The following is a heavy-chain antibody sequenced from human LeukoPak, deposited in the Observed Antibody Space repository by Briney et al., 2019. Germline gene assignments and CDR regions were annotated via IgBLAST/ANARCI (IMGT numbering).Heavy chain of an antibody. D-gene: IGHD3-10*01. V-gene: IGHV3-21*01. Sequence: GGSLRLSCEASGFSFSTASMIWVRQAPGKGLEWVSYISSNSNYIYNVESVEGRFTISRDNAKNSLYLEMNSLRAEDTAVYYCARAGNEYGAGSYYGPGIYKYYYMDVWGQGTTVTVSS. CDR1: GFSFSTAS. CDR3: ARAGNEYGAGSYYGPGIYKYYYMDV. CDR2: ISSNSNYI. J-gene: IGHJ6*03.